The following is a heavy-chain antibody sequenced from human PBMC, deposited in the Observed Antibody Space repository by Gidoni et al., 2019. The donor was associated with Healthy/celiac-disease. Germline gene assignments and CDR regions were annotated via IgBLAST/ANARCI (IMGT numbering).Heavy chain of an antibody. Sequence: QVQLVESGGGVVQPGRSLRLSCAASGFTFSSYGMHWVRQAPGKGLEWVAVIWYDGSNKYYADSVKGRFTISRDNSKNTLYLQMNSLRAEDTAVYYCARDNVPHAFDIWGQGTMVTVSS. CDR3: ARDNVPHAFDI. V-gene: IGHV3-33*01. J-gene: IGHJ3*02. CDR2: IWYDGSNK. D-gene: IGHD2-2*01. CDR1: GFTFSSYG.